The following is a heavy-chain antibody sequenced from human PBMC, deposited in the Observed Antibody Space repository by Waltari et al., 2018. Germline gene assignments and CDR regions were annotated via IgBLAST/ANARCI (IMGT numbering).Heavy chain of an antibody. CDR1: EVTFNNYG. CDR3: ARERRGNYDYVDY. J-gene: IGHJ4*02. V-gene: IGHV1-69*01. Sequence: QVQLVQSGAEVKKPGSSVKVSCKASEVTFNNYGFNWVRQAPGQGLEWMGVIIPNFGPANYAQKFQGRVTITADESTSTAYMELSSLTSEDTAMYYCARERRGNYDYVDYWGQGTLVTVSS. D-gene: IGHD4-4*01. CDR2: IIPNFGPA.